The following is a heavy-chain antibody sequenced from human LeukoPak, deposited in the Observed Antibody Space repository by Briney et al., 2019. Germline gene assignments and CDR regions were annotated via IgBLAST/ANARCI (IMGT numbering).Heavy chain of an antibody. D-gene: IGHD2-15*01. CDR1: GYXXXSYA. Sequence: XVSXXXXGYXXXSYAMHXVRQAPGQRLEWMGWINAGNGNTKYSQKFQGRVTITRDTSASTAYMELSSLRSEDTAVYYCASPRYCSGGSCYSRAFDIWGQGTMVTVSS. V-gene: IGHV1-3*01. CDR2: INAGNGNT. J-gene: IGHJ3*02. CDR3: ASPRYCSGGSCYSRAFDI.